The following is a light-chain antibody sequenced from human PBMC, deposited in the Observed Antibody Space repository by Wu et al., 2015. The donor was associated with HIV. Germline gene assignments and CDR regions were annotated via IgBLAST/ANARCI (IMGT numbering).Light chain of an antibody. CDR1: LDINNH. CDR3: QKYDRAPWT. Sequence: DIQMTQSPSSLSASVGDRVTITCRASLDINNHLAWYQQRPGKVPRLLIYSASTLHSGAPSRFSGLGSGTDFTLTISGLQPEDVAVYYCQKYDRAPWTFGQGTRVDI. J-gene: IGKJ1*01. V-gene: IGKV1-27*01. CDR2: SAS.